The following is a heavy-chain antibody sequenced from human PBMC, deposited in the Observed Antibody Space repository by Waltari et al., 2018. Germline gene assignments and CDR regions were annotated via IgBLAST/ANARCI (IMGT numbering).Heavy chain of an antibody. CDR1: GFVFMGFA. J-gene: IGHJ4*02. Sequence: EVQLLESAGGLVQPGGALGLPWAASGFVFMGFARSWGRQAPGEGLEWVASISGSGATPFYADSVKGRFTIVRDNSKDTFYLQMNSLRVDDSAVYYCAKGSRGYTNYFFDCWGQGALVTVSS. CDR3: AKGSRGYTNYFFDC. V-gene: IGHV3-23*01. CDR2: ISGSGATP. D-gene: IGHD3-16*02.